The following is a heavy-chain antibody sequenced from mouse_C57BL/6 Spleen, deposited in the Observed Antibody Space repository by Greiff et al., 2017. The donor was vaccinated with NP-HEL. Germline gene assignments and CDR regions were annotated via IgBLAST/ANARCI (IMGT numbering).Heavy chain of an antibody. V-gene: IGHV1-19*01. J-gene: IGHJ2*01. Sequence: VQLQQSGPVLVKPGASVKMSCKASGYTFTDYYMNWVKQSHGKSLEWIGVINPYNGGTSYNQKFKGKATLTVDKSSSTAYMELNSLTSEDSAVYYCARVRITPVETWGQGTTLTVSS. CDR1: GYTFTDYY. CDR3: ARVRITPVET. CDR2: INPYNGGT. D-gene: IGHD1-1*01.